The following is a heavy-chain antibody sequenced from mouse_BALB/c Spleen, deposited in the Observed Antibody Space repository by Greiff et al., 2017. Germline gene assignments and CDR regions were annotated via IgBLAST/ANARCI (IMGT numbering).Heavy chain of an antibody. CDR1: GYTFTNYW. CDR3: ARGPLVYDGYYWFAY. D-gene: IGHD2-3*01. J-gene: IGHJ3*01. Sequence: QVQLQQSGAELVRPGTSVKISCKASGYTFTNYWLGWVKQRPGHGLEWIGDIYPGGGYTNYNEKFKGKATLTADTSSSTAYIQLSSLTSDDSAVYFCARGPLVYDGYYWFAYWGQGTLVTVSA. V-gene: IGHV1-63*02. CDR2: IYPGGGYT.